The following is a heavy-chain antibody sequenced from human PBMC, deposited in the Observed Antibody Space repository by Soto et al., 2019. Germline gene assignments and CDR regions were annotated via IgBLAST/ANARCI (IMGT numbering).Heavy chain of an antibody. CDR2: IYYSGST. CDR1: GGSISSYY. V-gene: IGHV4-59*01. J-gene: IGHJ6*02. Sequence: QVQLQESGPGLVNPSETLSLTCTVSGGSISSYYWSWIRQPPGKGLEWIGYIYYSGSTNYNPSLKSRVTISVDTSKNQFSLKLGSVTAADTAVYYCARVSSGWTPGGMDVWGQGTTVTVSS. D-gene: IGHD6-19*01. CDR3: ARVSSGWTPGGMDV.